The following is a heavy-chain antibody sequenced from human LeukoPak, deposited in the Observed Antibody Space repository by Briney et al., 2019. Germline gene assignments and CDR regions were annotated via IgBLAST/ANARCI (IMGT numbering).Heavy chain of an antibody. V-gene: IGHV3-72*01. Sequence: GGSLRLSCAVFGFXFSDYYMDWVRQAPGKGLEWVGRIRNKANSYSTEYAASVKGRFTISRDESKNSLYLQMNSLKTEDTAVYYCARAGVRTYFDYWGQGTLVTVSS. CDR2: IRNKANSYST. D-gene: IGHD2-8*01. CDR1: GFXFSDYY. CDR3: ARAGVRTYFDY. J-gene: IGHJ4*02.